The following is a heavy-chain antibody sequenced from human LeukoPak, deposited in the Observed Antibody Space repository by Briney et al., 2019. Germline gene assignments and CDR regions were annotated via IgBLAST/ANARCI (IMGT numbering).Heavy chain of an antibody. J-gene: IGHJ5*02. Sequence: SETLSLTCAVYGGSFSGYYWSWIRQPPGKGLEWIGEINHSGSTNYNPSLKSRVTISVDTSKNQFSLKLSSVTAADTAVYYCARGRPIAALLLRWFDPWGQGTLVTVSS. D-gene: IGHD6-13*01. V-gene: IGHV4-34*01. CDR3: ARGRPIAALLLRWFDP. CDR1: GGSFSGYY. CDR2: INHSGST.